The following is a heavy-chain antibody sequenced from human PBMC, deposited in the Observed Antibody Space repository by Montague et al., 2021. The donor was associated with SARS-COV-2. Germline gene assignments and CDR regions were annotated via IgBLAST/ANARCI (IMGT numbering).Heavy chain of an antibody. CDR2: IPYSGST. V-gene: IGHV4-39*01. CDR1: GGSISSTSYY. Sequence: SETLSLTCTVSGGSISSTSYYWGWNPQRPGKGLVWIGSIPYSGSTYYKSSLKSRVTISVDTSKNPFSLRLSSVTAADTAVYYCARHITGTGNAFDIWGQGTMVTVSS. J-gene: IGHJ3*02. CDR3: ARHITGTGNAFDI. D-gene: IGHD3-10*01.